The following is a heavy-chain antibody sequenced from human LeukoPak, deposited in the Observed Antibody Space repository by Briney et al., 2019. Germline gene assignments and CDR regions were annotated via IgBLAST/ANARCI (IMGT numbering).Heavy chain of an antibody. CDR1: GLTFTNHD. CDR2: VRYDGSNK. V-gene: IGHV3-30*02. CDR3: VNGCDSSGYFCYFEY. D-gene: IGHD3-22*01. J-gene: IGHJ4*02. Sequence: GGSLRLSCTASGLTFTNHDMHWVRQAPGKGLEWVAFVRYDGSNKYYADSVKGRFTISRDNSKNTLSLQMNSLRTEDTALYYCVNGCDSSGYFCYFEYWGQGTLVTVSS.